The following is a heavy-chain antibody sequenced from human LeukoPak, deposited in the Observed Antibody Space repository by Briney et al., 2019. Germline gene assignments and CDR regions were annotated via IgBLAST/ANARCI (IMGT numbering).Heavy chain of an antibody. CDR1: GDSISSDSYY. V-gene: IGHV4-61*02. CDR3: ARTNRGYCSGGSCYSSIYYYYMDV. D-gene: IGHD2-15*01. Sequence: SQTLSLTCTVSGDSISSDSYYWSWIRQPAGTGLEWIGRIHTSGSTNYNPSLKSRVNISVDTSKNQFSLNLSSVTAADTAVFYCARTNRGYCSGGSCYSSIYYYYMDVWGKGTTVTVSS. CDR2: IHTSGST. J-gene: IGHJ6*03.